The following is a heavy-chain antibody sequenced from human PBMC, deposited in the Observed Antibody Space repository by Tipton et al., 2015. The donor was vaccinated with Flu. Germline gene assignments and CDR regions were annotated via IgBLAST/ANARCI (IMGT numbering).Heavy chain of an antibody. CDR1: GYSISSGYY. J-gene: IGHJ3*02. V-gene: IGHV4-38-2*01. CDR2: IYYSGST. CDR3: ARSITRDAFDI. Sequence: TLSLTCAVSGYSISSGYYWGWIRQPPGKGLEWIGYIYYSGSTYYNPSLKSRVTISVDTSKNQFSLKLSSVTAADTAVYYCARSITRDAFDIWGQGTMVTVSS. D-gene: IGHD2-2*01.